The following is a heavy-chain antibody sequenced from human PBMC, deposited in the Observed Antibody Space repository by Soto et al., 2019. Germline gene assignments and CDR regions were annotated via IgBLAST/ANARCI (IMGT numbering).Heavy chain of an antibody. CDR1: VFTFSSYS. J-gene: IGHJ6*02. CDR2: ISSISIYI. V-gene: IGHV3-21*01. CDR3: ARVRGYYYGSGSPPEAYYYYYGMDV. Sequence: GSLRLSCAASVFTFSSYSMNWVRQAPGKGLEWVSSISSISIYIYYADSVKGRFTISRDNAKNSLYLQMNSLRAEDTAVYYCARVRGYYYGSGSPPEAYYYYYGMDVWGQGTTVTVSS. D-gene: IGHD3-10*01.